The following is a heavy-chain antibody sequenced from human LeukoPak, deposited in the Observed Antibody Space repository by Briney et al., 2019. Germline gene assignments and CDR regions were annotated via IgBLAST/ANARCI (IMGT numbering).Heavy chain of an antibody. CDR1: GFTFSSYS. CDR3: ARDKGYSYGHDY. Sequence: GGSLRLSCAASGFTFSSYSMNWVRQAPGKGLEWVSSISSSSSYIYYADSVKGRFTISRDNAKNSLYLQMNSLRAEDTAVYYCARDKGYSYGHDYWGQGTLATVSS. CDR2: ISSSSSYI. V-gene: IGHV3-21*01. J-gene: IGHJ4*02. D-gene: IGHD5-18*01.